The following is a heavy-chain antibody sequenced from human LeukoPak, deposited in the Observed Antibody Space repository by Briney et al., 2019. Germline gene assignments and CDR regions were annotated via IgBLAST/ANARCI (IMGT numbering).Heavy chain of an antibody. J-gene: IGHJ5*02. D-gene: IGHD1-1*01. Sequence: SETLSLTCTVSGGSISSYYWSWIRQPPGKGLEWIGYIYYSGSTNYNPSLKSRVTISVDTSKNQFSLKLSSVTAADTAVCYCARDHNGNWFDPWGQGTLVTVSS. CDR1: GGSISSYY. CDR3: ARDHNGNWFDP. V-gene: IGHV4-59*01. CDR2: IYYSGST.